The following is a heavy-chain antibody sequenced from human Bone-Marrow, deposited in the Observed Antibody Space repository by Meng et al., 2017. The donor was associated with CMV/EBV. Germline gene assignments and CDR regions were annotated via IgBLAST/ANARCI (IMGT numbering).Heavy chain of an antibody. V-gene: IGHV4-30-4*08. Sequence: LRLSCTVSGGSISSGDYYWSWIRQPPGKGLEWIGYIYYSGSTYYNPSLKSRVTISVDTSKNQFSLKLSSVTAADTAVYYCSRVWVLPLFDPWGQGTLVTVYS. CDR3: SRVWVLPLFDP. CDR2: IYYSGST. D-gene: IGHD2-8*01. J-gene: IGHJ5*02. CDR1: GGSISSGDYY.